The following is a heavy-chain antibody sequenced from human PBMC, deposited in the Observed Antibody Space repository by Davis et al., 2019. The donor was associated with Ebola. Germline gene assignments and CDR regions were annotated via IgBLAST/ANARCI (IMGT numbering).Heavy chain of an antibody. CDR1: GGSISNYY. D-gene: IGHD4-17*01. CDR2: IHYSGST. Sequence: SETLSLTCSVSGGSISNYYWSWIRQPPGKGLEWIGHIHYSGSTHYNPSLKSRVTTSVDTSKNQFSLSLSSVTAADTAVYYCARMPTVTADHWYFDLWGRGTLVAVSS. J-gene: IGHJ2*01. CDR3: ARMPTVTADHWYFDL. V-gene: IGHV4-59*01.